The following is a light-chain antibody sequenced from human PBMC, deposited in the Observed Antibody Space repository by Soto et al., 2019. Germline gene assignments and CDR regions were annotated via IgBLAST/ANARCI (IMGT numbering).Light chain of an antibody. V-gene: IGLV2-23*01. CDR2: EGT. CDR3: CSYTSNTVV. CDR1: NSDVGIYNL. J-gene: IGLJ2*01. Sequence: QSALTQPASVSGSPGQSITVSCTGINSDVGIYNLVSWYQHHPGKAPKLVIYEGTKRPSGVSSRFSGSKSGNTASLTISGLQAEDEGDYYCCSYTSNTVVFGGGTEVTVL.